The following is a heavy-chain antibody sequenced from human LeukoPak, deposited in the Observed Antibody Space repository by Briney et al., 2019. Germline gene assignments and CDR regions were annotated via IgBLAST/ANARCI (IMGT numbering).Heavy chain of an antibody. CDR1: GFTFSSYA. CDR3: AREMNRLVMKANFDY. V-gene: IGHV3-33*08. CDR2: IWYDGSNK. J-gene: IGHJ4*02. D-gene: IGHD3-9*01. Sequence: GRSLRLSCAASGFTFSSYAMHWVRQAPGKGLEWVAVIWYDGSNKYYADSVKGRFTISRDNSKNTLSLQMNSLRAEDTAVYYCAREMNRLVMKANFDYWGQGTLVTVSS.